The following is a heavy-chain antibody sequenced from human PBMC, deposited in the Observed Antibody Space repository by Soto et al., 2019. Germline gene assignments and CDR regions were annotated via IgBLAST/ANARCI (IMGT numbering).Heavy chain of an antibody. V-gene: IGHV4-34*01. J-gene: IGHJ5*02. CDR2: INHSGST. Sequence: PSETLSLTCAVYGGSFSGYYWSWIRQPPGKGLEWIGEINHSGSTNYNPSLKSRVTISVDTSKNQFSLKLSSVTAADTAVYYCARVDYYDFWSGYYMWFDPWGQGTLVTVSS. CDR1: GGSFSGYY. CDR3: ARVDYYDFWSGYYMWFDP. D-gene: IGHD3-3*01.